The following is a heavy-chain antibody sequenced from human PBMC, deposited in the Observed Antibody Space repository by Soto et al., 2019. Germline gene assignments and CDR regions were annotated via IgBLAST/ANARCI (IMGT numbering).Heavy chain of an antibody. Sequence: QVQLVESGGGVVQPGRSLRLSCAASGFTFSSYGMHWVRQAPGKGLEWVAVIWYDGSNKYYADSVKGRFTISRDTSKNTLYLHMNSLSAEDTAVYYCARDVSRGQQPEHYWGQGTLVTFSS. V-gene: IGHV3-33*01. CDR2: IWYDGSNK. CDR3: ARDVSRGQQPEHY. J-gene: IGHJ4*02. CDR1: GFTFSSYG. D-gene: IGHD6-13*01.